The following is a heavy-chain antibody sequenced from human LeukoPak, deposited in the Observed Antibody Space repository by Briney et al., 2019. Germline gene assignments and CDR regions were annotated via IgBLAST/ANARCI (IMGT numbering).Heavy chain of an antibody. J-gene: IGHJ5*01. CDR2: INSDGSST. CDR1: GFTFSSYM. D-gene: IGHD2-15*01. CDR3: ASQDSCSSCNWFPS. V-gene: IGHV3-74*01. Sequence: GGSLRLSCAASGFTFSSYMMQWVRQAPGKGLVWVSRINSDGSSTTYADSVKGRFTISRDNAKNTLYLQMNSLRAEDTAVYYCASQDSCSSCNWFPSWGQGTPVTVSS.